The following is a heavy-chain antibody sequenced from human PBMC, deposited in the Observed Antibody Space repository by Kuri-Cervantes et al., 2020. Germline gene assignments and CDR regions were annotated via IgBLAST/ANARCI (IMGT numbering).Heavy chain of an antibody. Sequence: GGSLRLSCAASGFTFSSYAMHWVRQAPGKGLEWVANIKEDGSEKYYVDSVKGRFTISRDNAKNSLYLQMNSLRADDTAVYYCLVSVNWGQGRLVTVSS. J-gene: IGHJ4*02. CDR2: IKEDGSEK. CDR3: LVSVN. V-gene: IGHV3-7*01. D-gene: IGHD4-17*01. CDR1: GFTFSSYA.